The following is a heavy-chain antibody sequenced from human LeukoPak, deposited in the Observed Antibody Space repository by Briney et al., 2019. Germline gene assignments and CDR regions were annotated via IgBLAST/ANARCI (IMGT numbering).Heavy chain of an antibody. CDR2: IYHSGST. CDR3: ARSNIDVYYYDSRANKDAFDM. J-gene: IGHJ3*02. Sequence: PSETLSLTCAVSGGSISSSNWWSWVRQPPGKGLEWIGEIYHSGSTNYNPSLKSRVTISVDTSKNQFSLKLNSVTAADTAVYYCARSNIDVYYYDSRANKDAFDMWGQGTMVTVSS. D-gene: IGHD3-22*01. CDR1: GGSISSSNW. V-gene: IGHV4-4*02.